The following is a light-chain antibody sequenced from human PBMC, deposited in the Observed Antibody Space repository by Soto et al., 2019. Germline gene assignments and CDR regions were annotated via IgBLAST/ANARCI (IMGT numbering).Light chain of an antibody. CDR1: SSDVGGYNY. J-gene: IGLJ1*01. V-gene: IGLV2-14*01. CDR3: SSYTSSSTLEV. CDR2: DVS. Sequence: QAVLTRPASVAGSPGQSITISCTGTSSDVGGYNYVSWYQQHPGKAPKLMIYDVSNRPSGVSNRLSGSKSGNTASLTISGLQAEDEADYYCSSYTSSSTLEVFGTGTKVTVL.